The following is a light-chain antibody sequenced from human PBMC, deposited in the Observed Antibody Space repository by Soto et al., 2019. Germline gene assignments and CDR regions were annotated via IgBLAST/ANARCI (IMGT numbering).Light chain of an antibody. CDR2: GNS. CDR1: SSNIGAGYD. CDR3: QSYDSSLSGWV. V-gene: IGLV1-40*01. J-gene: IGLJ3*02. Sequence: QSVLTQPPSVSGAPGQRVTISCTGSSSNIGAGYDVHWYQQLPGTAPKLLIYGNSNRPSGVPDRFSGSKSGTSAPLAITGLQAEDEADYYCQSYDSSLSGWVFGGGIKVTVL.